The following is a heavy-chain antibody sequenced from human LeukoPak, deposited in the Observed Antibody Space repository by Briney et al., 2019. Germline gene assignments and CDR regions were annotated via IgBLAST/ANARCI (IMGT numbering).Heavy chain of an antibody. J-gene: IGHJ4*02. D-gene: IGHD6-19*01. CDR2: MNPNSGNT. V-gene: IGHV1-8*01. CDR1: GYTFTSYD. CDR3: ARAYHYGYSSGWYAVDY. Sequence: ASVKVSCKASGYTFTSYDINWVRQATGQGLEWMGCMNPNSGNTCYAQKFQGRGTITRNTSTSTAYMETSILRSEDTAVYYCARAYHYGYSSGWYAVDYWGQGTLVTVSS.